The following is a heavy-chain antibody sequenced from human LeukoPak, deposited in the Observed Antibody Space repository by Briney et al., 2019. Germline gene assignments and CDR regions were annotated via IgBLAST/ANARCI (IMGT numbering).Heavy chain of an antibody. J-gene: IGHJ4*02. CDR2: IYYSGST. CDR1: GGSISSYY. CDR3: ARGVSSGSDY. D-gene: IGHD3-10*01. Sequence: SETLSLTCTVSGGSISSYYWSWIRQPPGKGLEWIGYIYYSGSTNYNSSLKSRVTISVGTSKNQFSLRLSSVTAADTAVYYCARGVSSGSDYWGQGTLVTVSS. V-gene: IGHV4-59*08.